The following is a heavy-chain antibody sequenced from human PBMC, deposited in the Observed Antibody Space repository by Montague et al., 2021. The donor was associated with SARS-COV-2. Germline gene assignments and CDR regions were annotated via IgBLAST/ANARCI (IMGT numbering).Heavy chain of an antibody. Sequence: PALVKPTQTLTLTCTFSGFSLSTSALGVGWIRQPPGKVLQWLALIYSDYDKRYSPSLKTRLTVTKDTSKNQVVLTMTNMDPVDTATYYCAHLHTGFWSAYLATWGQGTLVTVSS. V-gene: IGHV2-5*02. D-gene: IGHD3-3*01. CDR1: GFSLSTSALG. J-gene: IGHJ4*03. CDR2: IYSDYDK. CDR3: AHLHTGFWSAYLAT.